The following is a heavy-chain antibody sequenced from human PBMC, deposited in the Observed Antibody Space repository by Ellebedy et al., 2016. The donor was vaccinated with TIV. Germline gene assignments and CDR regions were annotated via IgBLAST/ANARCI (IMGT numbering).Heavy chain of an antibody. J-gene: IGHJ6*02. Sequence: PGGSLRLSCATSGFTVSGMHWVRQAPGKGLEWVAFIRSDGYTRYYTDSVKGRFTISRDSSRNTLDLQMNSLKVEDTAVYYCVKGAYPVPTVMAVWGQGTMVTVSS. CDR2: IRSDGYTR. V-gene: IGHV3-30*02. CDR1: GFTVSG. CDR3: VKGAYPVPTVMAV. D-gene: IGHD3-16*01.